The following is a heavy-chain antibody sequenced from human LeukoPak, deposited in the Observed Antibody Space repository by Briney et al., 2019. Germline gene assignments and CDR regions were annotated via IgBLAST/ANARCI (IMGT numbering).Heavy chain of an antibody. D-gene: IGHD4-23*01. Sequence: PGGSLRLSCGASGFISSNYWINWVRQAPGKGLEWVANINHDGSMNYYVDSVKGRFSLSRDNATNSVSLQMNSLRAEDTAVYYRARENYGGLDAFDIWGQGTMVTVSS. CDR3: ARENYGGLDAFDI. CDR1: GFISSNYW. V-gene: IGHV3-7*03. CDR2: INHDGSMN. J-gene: IGHJ3*02.